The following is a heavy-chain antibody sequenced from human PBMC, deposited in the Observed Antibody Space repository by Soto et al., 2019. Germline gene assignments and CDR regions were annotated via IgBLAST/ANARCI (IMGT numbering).Heavy chain of an antibody. CDR1: GFTFSSYS. J-gene: IGHJ6*02. CDR3: ARAEDDFWSGDYYYRMDV. CDR2: ISSSGTTM. Sequence: EVQLVESGGGLVQPGVSLRLSCAASGFTFSSYSINWVRQAPGKGLEWVSYISSSGTTMYYADSVKGRFTISRDKANNSVFLQMNSLRDEDTAVYYCARAEDDFWSGDYYYRMDVWGQGTTVTVSS. D-gene: IGHD3-3*01. V-gene: IGHV3-48*02.